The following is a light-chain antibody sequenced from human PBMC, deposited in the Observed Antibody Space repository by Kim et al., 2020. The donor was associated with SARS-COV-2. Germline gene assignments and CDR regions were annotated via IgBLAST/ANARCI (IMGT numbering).Light chain of an antibody. J-gene: IGKJ1*01. CDR3: QQYYSTPRT. Sequence: ATINCKSSQSVLYSSNNKNYLAWYQQKPGHPPKLLMYWASTREAGVTDRFSGSGSGTDFTLTISSLQAEDVAVYYCQQYYSTPRTFGQGTKVDIK. CDR2: WAS. CDR1: QSVLYSSNNKNY. V-gene: IGKV4-1*01.